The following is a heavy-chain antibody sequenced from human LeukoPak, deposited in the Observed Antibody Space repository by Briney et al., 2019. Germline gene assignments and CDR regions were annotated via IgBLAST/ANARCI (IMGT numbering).Heavy chain of an antibody. CDR3: ARVTYDSSGYSRLFDH. J-gene: IGHJ4*02. D-gene: IGHD3-22*01. V-gene: IGHV1-8*01. CDR2: MNPNSGNT. CDR1: GYTFTSYD. Sequence: ASVKVSRKASGYTFTSYDINWVRQATGQGLEWMGWMNPNSGNTGYAQKFQGRVTMTRNTSISTAYMELSSLRSEDTAVYYCARVTYDSSGYSRLFDHWGQGTLVTVSS.